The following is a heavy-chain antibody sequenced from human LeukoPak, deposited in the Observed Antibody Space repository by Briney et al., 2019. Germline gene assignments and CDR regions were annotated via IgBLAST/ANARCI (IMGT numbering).Heavy chain of an antibody. CDR2: IYTSGST. V-gene: IGHV4-4*07. D-gene: IGHD3-3*01. CDR3: ATHAETTYYDFWSGYSPSYFDY. J-gene: IGHJ4*02. Sequence: PSETLSLTCTVSGGSISSYYWSWIRQPAGKGLEWIGRIYTSGSTYYNPSLKSRVTISVDTSKNQFSLKLSSVTAADTAVYYCATHAETTYYDFWSGYSPSYFDYWGQGTLVTVSS. CDR1: GGSISSYY.